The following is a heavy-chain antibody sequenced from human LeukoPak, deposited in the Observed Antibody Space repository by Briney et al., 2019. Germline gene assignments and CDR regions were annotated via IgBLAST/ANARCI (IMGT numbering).Heavy chain of an antibody. J-gene: IGHJ6*04. CDR2: INSDGSNT. CDR1: GFNFRTYW. Sequence: GGSLRLSCAASGFNFRTYWMHWVRQAPGKGLVWVSRINSDGSNTTYADSVEGRFTVSRDNAMNTLYLQMHSLRAEDTALYFCARGYGADVWGKGTMVTVSS. V-gene: IGHV3-74*01. CDR3: ARGYGADV.